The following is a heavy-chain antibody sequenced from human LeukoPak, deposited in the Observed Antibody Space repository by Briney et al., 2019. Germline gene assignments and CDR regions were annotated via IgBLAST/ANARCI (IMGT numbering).Heavy chain of an antibody. CDR1: GFTFSSYG. J-gene: IGHJ3*02. D-gene: IGHD6-19*01. CDR2: IAYDGSNE. Sequence: GRSLRLSCAASGFTFSSYGMHWVRQAPGKGLEWVAVIAYDGSNEYYAEFVKGRFTISRDNSKNTLYLQMYSLRAEDTAVYFCAKDQGIAVAGTDDAFDIWGQGTRVTVSS. CDR3: AKDQGIAVAGTDDAFDI. V-gene: IGHV3-30*18.